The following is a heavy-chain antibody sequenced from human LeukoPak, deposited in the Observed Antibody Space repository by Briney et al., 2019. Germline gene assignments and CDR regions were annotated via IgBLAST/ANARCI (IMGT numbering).Heavy chain of an antibody. CDR2: INPSFNPGVDVA. CDR1: GYTFSSYH. Sequence: ASVKVSCKASGYTFSSYHIHWVRQAPGQGLEWMGRINPSFNPGVDVASYAQKFQGRITMTRDISTNTVYMELSSLTSEDTAVYYCARDRGARLERFYAFDFWGQGTTVTVSS. J-gene: IGHJ3*01. CDR3: ARDRGARLERFYAFDF. V-gene: IGHV1-46*01. D-gene: IGHD1-1*01.